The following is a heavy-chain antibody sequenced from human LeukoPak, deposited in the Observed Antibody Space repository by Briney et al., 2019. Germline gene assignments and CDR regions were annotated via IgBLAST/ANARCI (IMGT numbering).Heavy chain of an antibody. CDR3: AGTNIAASYYFDY. CDR1: GGSISSGSYY. D-gene: IGHD6-13*01. V-gene: IGHV4-61*02. J-gene: IGHJ4*02. CDR2: IYTSGST. Sequence: SQTLSLTCTVSGGSISSGSYYWSWIRQPAGKGLGWIGRIYTSGSTNYNPSLKSRVTISVDTSKNQFSLKLSSVTAADTAVYYCAGTNIAASYYFDYWGQGTLVTVSS.